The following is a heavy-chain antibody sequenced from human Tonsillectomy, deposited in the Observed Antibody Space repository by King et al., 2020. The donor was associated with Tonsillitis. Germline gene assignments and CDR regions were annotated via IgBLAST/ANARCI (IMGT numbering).Heavy chain of an antibody. CDR1: GGSFSGYY. CDR3: ARGGYCSSTSCYLARTPPIYNWFDP. J-gene: IGHJ5*02. Sequence: QVQLQQWGAGLLKPSETLSLTCAVYGGSFSGYYWSWIRQPPGKGLEWIGEINHSGSTNYNPSLKSRVTISVDTSKNQFSLKLSSVTAADTAVYYCARGGYCSSTSCYLARTPPIYNWFDPWGQGTLVTVSS. V-gene: IGHV4-34*01. CDR2: INHSGST. D-gene: IGHD2-2*01.